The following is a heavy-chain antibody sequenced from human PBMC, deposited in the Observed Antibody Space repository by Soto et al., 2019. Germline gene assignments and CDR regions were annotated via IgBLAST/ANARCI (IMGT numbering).Heavy chain of an antibody. CDR3: ARGRDVDY. J-gene: IGHJ4*02. CDR1: GYTFTTYG. CDR2: ISAHNGNT. Sequence: QVHLVQSGAEVKKPGASVKVSCKGSGYTFTTYGITWVRQAPGQGLEWMGLISAHNGNTNYAQKLQGRVTVTRDTSTSTAYMELRSLRSDDTAVYYCARGRDVDYWGQGALVTVSS. V-gene: IGHV1-18*01.